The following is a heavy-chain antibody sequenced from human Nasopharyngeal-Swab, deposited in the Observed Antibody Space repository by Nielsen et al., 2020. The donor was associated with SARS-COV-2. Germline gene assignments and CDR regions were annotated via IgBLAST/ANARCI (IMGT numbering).Heavy chain of an antibody. CDR2: IKQDGSEK. D-gene: IGHD6-19*01. CDR1: GFIFSSYA. CDR3: ARDRSGWYLDY. J-gene: IGHJ4*02. Sequence: GESLKISCAASGFIFSSYAMHWVRQAPGKGLEWVANIKQDGSEKYYVDSVKGRFTISRDNAKNSLYLQMNSLRAEDTAVYYCARDRSGWYLDYWGQGTLVTVSS. V-gene: IGHV3-7*01.